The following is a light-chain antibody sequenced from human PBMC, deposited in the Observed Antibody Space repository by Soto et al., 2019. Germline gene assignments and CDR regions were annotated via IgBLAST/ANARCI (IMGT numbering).Light chain of an antibody. J-gene: IGKJ4*01. Sequence: VFMSQTQSSLPVTPGEAASISCRSSQSLLHSNGYNYLDWYLQKPGQSPQVMIYLGSNRASGVPDRFSGSGSGTDFTLKISRLEPEDVAVYYCMQDLQTPLTFGGGTKVDIK. CDR3: MQDLQTPLT. CDR1: QSLLHSNGYNY. V-gene: IGKV2-28*01. CDR2: LGS.